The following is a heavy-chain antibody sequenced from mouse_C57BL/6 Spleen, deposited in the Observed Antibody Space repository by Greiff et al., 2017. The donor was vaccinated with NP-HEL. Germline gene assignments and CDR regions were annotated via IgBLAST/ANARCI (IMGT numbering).Heavy chain of an antibody. J-gene: IGHJ3*01. CDR1: GYTFTSYG. CDR3: SIYDDYDWFAY. Sequence: LVESGAELARPGASVKLSCKASGYTFTSYGISWVKQRTGQGLEWIGEIYPRSGNTYYNEKFKGKATLTADKSSSTAYMELRSLTSEDSAVYFCSIYDDYDWFAYWGQGTLVTVSA. V-gene: IGHV1-81*01. D-gene: IGHD2-4*01. CDR2: IYPRSGNT.